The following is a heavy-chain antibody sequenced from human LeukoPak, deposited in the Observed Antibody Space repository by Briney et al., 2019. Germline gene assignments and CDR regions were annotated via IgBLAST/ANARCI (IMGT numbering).Heavy chain of an antibody. CDR2: IKEDGSQK. V-gene: IGHV3-7*01. CDR3: TRDQT. CDR1: LGSHW. Sequence: PGGSPRLSCVGALGSHWMGWVRQAPGKGLEWVANIKEDGSQKYYMDSVKGRFTISRDNAKSSLFLQMNNLRVEDTAVYYCTRDQTWGQGTLVTVSS. J-gene: IGHJ4*02.